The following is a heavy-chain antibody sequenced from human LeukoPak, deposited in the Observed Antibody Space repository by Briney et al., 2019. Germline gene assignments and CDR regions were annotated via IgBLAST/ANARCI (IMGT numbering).Heavy chain of an antibody. V-gene: IGHV3-49*03. CDR2: IRSKAYGGTT. J-gene: IGHJ4*02. CDR3: TRQVVLTSKERGYYFDY. Sequence: QPGRSLRLSCTASGFTFGDYAMSWFRQAPGKGLEWVGFIRSKAYGGTTEYAASVKGRFTISRDDYKSIAYLQMNSLKTEDTAVYYCTRQVVLTSKERGYYFDYWGQGTLVTVSS. CDR1: GFTFGDYA. D-gene: IGHD6-13*01.